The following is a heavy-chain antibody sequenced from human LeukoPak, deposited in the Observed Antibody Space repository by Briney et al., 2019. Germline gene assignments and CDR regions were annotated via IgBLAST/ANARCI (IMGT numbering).Heavy chain of an antibody. Sequence: GGSLRLSCAASGFTLSSYGMHWVRQAPGKGLEWVAVIWYDGSNKYYADSVKGRFTISRDNSKNTLYLQMNSLRAEDTAVYYCARGSYGSGSYYDYWGQGTLVTVSS. J-gene: IGHJ4*02. CDR3: ARGSYGSGSYYDY. D-gene: IGHD3-10*01. CDR2: IWYDGSNK. V-gene: IGHV3-33*01. CDR1: GFTLSSYG.